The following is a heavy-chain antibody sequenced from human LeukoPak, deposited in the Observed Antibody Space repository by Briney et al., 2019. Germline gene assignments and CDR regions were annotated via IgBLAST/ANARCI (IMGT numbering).Heavy chain of an antibody. J-gene: IGHJ4*02. CDR1: GFTFSSYG. V-gene: IGHV3-33*01. CDR2: IWYDGSNK. CDR3: ARDGYYYDSSGYHY. Sequence: GRSLRLSCAASGFTFSSYGMHWVRQAPGKGLERVAVIWYDGSNKYYADSVKGRFTISRDNSKNTLYLQMNSLRAEDTAVYYCARDGYYYDSSGYHYWGQGTLVTVSS. D-gene: IGHD3-22*01.